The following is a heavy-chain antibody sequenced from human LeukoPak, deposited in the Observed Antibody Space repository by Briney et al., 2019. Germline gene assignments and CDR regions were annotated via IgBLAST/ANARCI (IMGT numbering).Heavy chain of an antibody. CDR3: AKRPPPSGNIWNDRCFDY. CDR1: GFTFSSYG. V-gene: IGHV3-23*01. D-gene: IGHD1-1*01. CDR2: ISGSGGST. Sequence: PGGSLRLSCAASGFTFSSYGMSWVRQAPGKGLEWVSGISGSGGSTYYADSVKGRFTISRDNSKNTLYLQMNSLRAEDTAVYYCAKRPPPSGNIWNDRCFDYWGQGTLLSVSS. J-gene: IGHJ4*02.